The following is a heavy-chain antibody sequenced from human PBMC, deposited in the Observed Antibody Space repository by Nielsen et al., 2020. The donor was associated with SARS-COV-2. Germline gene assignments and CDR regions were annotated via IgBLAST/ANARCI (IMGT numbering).Heavy chain of an antibody. V-gene: IGHV4-34*01. Sequence: SETLSLTCAVYGGSFSGYYWSWIRQPPGKGLEWIGEINHSGSTNYNPSLKSRVTISVDTSKNQFSLKLSSVTAADTAVYYCARAGGYCSGGSCYLPNNYYYYGMDVWGQGTTVTVSS. CDR2: INHSGST. D-gene: IGHD2-15*01. CDR1: GGSFSGYY. J-gene: IGHJ6*02. CDR3: ARAGGYCSGGSCYLPNNYYYYGMDV.